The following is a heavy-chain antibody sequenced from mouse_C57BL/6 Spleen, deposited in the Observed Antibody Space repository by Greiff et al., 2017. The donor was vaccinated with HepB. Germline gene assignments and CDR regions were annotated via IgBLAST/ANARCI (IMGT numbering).Heavy chain of an antibody. Sequence: QVQLQQSGSELRSPGSSVKLSCTDFDSAVFPIAYMSWVRQKPGHGFEWIGGILPSICRPIYGDKFEEKATLDADTLSNTAYLELNSLTSEDSAIDYCARSDGSSDWYFDVWGTGTTVTVSS. CDR2: ILPSICRP. D-gene: IGHD1-1*01. J-gene: IGHJ1*03. CDR1: DSAVFPIAY. CDR3: ARSDGSSDWYFDV. V-gene: IGHV15-2*01.